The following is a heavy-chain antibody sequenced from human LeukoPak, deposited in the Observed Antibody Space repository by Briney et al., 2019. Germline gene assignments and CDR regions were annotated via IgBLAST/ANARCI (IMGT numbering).Heavy chain of an antibody. Sequence: PGRSLRLSCAASGFTFSSYAIHWVRQTPGKGLEWVAVISYDGSNKYYADSVKGRFTISRDNSKNTLYLQMNSLIVEDTAVYYCARGGTSWYYWGQGTLVTVSS. CDR3: ARGGTSWYY. V-gene: IGHV3-30-3*01. CDR1: GFTFSSYA. D-gene: IGHD6-13*01. J-gene: IGHJ4*02. CDR2: ISYDGSNK.